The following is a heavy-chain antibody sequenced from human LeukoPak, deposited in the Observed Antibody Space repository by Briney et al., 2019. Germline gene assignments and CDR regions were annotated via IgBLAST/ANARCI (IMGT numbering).Heavy chain of an antibody. J-gene: IGHJ5*02. D-gene: IGHD6-6*01. Sequence: PSETLSHTCTVSGGSISSGGYYWSWIRQHPGKGLEWIGYIYYSGSTYYNPSLKSRVTISVDTPKNQFSLKLSSVTAADTAVYYCARAISSIAARPTPQNWFDPWGQGTLVTVSS. CDR3: ARAISSIAARPTPQNWFDP. V-gene: IGHV4-31*03. CDR2: IYYSGST. CDR1: GGSISSGGYY.